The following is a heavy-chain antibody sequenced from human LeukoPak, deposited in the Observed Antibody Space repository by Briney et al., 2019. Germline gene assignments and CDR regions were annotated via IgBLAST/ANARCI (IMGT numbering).Heavy chain of an antibody. D-gene: IGHD1-26*01. CDR3: ARGSYHQWYFDY. Sequence: QAGGSLRLSCEASGFAFSSHWIHWVRQAPGKGLVWVSRINTDGSAIFYADSVKGRFTISRDNAKNTVYLEMNSLRAEDTAVYHCARGSYHQWYFDYWGQGTMVTVSS. CDR1: GFAFSSHW. V-gene: IGHV3-74*01. J-gene: IGHJ4*01. CDR2: INTDGSAI.